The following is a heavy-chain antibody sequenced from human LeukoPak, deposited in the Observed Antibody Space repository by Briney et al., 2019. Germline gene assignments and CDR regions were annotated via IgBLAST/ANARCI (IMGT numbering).Heavy chain of an antibody. V-gene: IGHV3-11*04. CDR3: HYDSSGHDAFDI. J-gene: IGHJ3*02. CDR1: GFTFSDYY. D-gene: IGHD3-22*01. CDR2: ISSSGSTK. Sequence: PGGSLRLSCAASGFTFSDYYMSWIRQAPGKGLEWVSSISSSGSTKYYADSLKGRFTISRDNARNSLYLQMNSLRAEDTAVYYCHYDSSGHDAFDIWGQGTMVTVSS.